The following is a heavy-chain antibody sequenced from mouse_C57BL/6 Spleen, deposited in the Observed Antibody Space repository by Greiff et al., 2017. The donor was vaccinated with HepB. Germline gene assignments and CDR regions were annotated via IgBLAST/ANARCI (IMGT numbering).Heavy chain of an antibody. CDR3: ARKGNYNAMDY. CDR2: IWSGGST. J-gene: IGHJ4*01. CDR1: GFSLTSYG. Sequence: QVQLKESGPGLVQPSQSLSITCTVSGFSLTSYGVHWVRQSPGKGLEWLGVIWSGGSTDYNAAFISRLSISKDNSKSQVFFKMNSLQAVDTAIYYCARKGNYNAMDYWGQGTSVTVSS. V-gene: IGHV2-2*01. D-gene: IGHD2-1*01.